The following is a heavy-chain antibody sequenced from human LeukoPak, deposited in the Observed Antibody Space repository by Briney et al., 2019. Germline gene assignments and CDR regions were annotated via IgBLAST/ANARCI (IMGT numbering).Heavy chain of an antibody. J-gene: IGHJ4*02. CDR2: IKSDGSDT. V-gene: IGHV3-74*01. CDR3: ARGYSSGLHFDY. D-gene: IGHD6-19*01. Sequence: GGSLRLSCAASGFTLSSYWMHWVRQVPGKGLVWVSRIKSDGSDTRYADPVKGQFTISRDNAKNTLYLQMNSLRAEDTAVYYCARGYSSGLHFDYWGQGTLGTVSS. CDR1: GFTLSSYW.